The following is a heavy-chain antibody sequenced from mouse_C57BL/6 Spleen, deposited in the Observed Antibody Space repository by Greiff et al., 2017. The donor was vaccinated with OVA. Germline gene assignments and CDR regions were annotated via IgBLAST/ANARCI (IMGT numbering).Heavy chain of an antibody. Sequence: EVKLMESGGDLVKPGGSLKLSCAASGFTFSSYGMSWVRQTPDKRLEWVATISSGGSYTYYPDSVKGRFTISRDNAKNTLYLQMSSLKSEDTAMYYCAGHEGDSSGPEDWGQGTLVTVSA. J-gene: IGHJ3*01. CDR2: ISSGGSYT. V-gene: IGHV5-6*01. D-gene: IGHD3-2*02. CDR1: GFTFSSYG. CDR3: AGHEGDSSGPED.